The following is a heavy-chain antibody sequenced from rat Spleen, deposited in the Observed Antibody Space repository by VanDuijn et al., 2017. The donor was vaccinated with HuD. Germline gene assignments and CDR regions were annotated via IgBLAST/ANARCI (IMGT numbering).Heavy chain of an antibody. J-gene: IGHJ4*01. CDR3: ARHAGYYSGDYIMDA. Sequence: EVQLVESGGGLVQPGRSMKLSCAASGFTFSNYDMAWVRQAPTKGLEWVASISVGAVNTYYRDSVKGRFTISRDNAKITLFLQMDSLRSEDTATYYCARHAGYYSGDYIMDAWGQGASVTVSS. D-gene: IGHD1-1*01. CDR2: ISVGAVNT. V-gene: IGHV5-25*01. CDR1: GFTFSNYD.